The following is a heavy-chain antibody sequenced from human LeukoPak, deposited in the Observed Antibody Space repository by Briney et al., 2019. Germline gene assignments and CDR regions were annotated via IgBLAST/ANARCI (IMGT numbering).Heavy chain of an antibody. V-gene: IGHV3-11*05. Sequence: GGSLRLSCAASGFTFSDYYMSWIRQAPGKGLEWISYISSSSSYTNYVYSVKGRFTISRDNAKNSLYLQMNSLRAEDTAVYYCARAVSVSSYYFDCWGQGTLVTVSS. CDR3: ARAVSVSSYYFDC. CDR1: GFTFSDYY. CDR2: ISSSSSYT. J-gene: IGHJ4*02. D-gene: IGHD5/OR15-5a*01.